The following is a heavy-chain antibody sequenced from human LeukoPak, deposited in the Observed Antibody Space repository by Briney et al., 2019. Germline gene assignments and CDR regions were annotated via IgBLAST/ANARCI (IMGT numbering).Heavy chain of an antibody. CDR3: ARNVYCSSTSCYDFDY. CDR1: GFTFSSYS. J-gene: IGHJ4*02. D-gene: IGHD2-2*01. Sequence: GGSLRLSCAASGFTFSSYSMNWVRQAPGEGLEWVSSISSSSSYIYYADSVKGRFTISRDNAKNSLYLQMNSLRAEDTAVYYCARNVYCSSTSCYDFDYWGQGTLVTVSS. V-gene: IGHV3-21*01. CDR2: ISSSSSYI.